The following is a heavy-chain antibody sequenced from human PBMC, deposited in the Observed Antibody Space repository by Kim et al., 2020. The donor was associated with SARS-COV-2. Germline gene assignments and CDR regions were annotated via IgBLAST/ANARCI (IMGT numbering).Heavy chain of an antibody. D-gene: IGHD1-7*01. J-gene: IGHJ5*02. CDR3: ARELELPNSWWFDP. V-gene: IGHV6-1*01. Sequence: AVSVKSRITINPDTSKNQFSLQLNSVTPEDTAVYYCARELELPNSWWFDPWGQGTLVTVSS.